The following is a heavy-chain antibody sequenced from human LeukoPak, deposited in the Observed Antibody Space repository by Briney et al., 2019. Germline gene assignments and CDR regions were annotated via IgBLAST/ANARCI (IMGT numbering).Heavy chain of an antibody. J-gene: IGHJ4*02. V-gene: IGHV3-53*01. D-gene: IGHD6-13*01. CDR1: GFTFSNYA. CDR2: FYSGGAT. CDR3: TSSSHSSIRFDY. Sequence: GGSLRLSCSASGFTFSNYAMHWVRQAPGKGLEWVSVFYSGGATYYADSVKGRFTISRDNSKNTLYLQMNSLRAEDTAVYYCTSSSHSSIRFDYWGQGTLVTVSS.